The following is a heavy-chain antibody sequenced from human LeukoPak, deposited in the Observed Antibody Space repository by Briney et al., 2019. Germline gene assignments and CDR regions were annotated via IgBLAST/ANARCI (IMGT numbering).Heavy chain of an antibody. Sequence: SSVKVSCKASGYTFTNSYIHWVRQAPGQVLEWMGLINPDGGNTNYAQNFQGRVTLTRDTSTSTVYMELSSLRSEDTAIYYCARIRDGYNDAYDLWGQGTVVTVPS. V-gene: IGHV1-46*01. CDR2: INPDGGNT. CDR1: GYTFTNSY. J-gene: IGHJ3*01. D-gene: IGHD5-24*01. CDR3: ARIRDGYNDAYDL.